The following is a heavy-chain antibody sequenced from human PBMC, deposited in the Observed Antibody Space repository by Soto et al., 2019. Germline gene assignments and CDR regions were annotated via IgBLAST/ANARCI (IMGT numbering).Heavy chain of an antibody. V-gene: IGHV5-51*01. CDR3: ARRSRKTGTPYYYYYMDV. J-gene: IGHJ6*03. CDR2: IYPGDSDT. Sequence: PGESLKISCKGSGYSFTSYWIGWVRQMPGKGLEWMGIIYPGDSDTRHSPSFQGQVTISADKSISTAYLQWSSLKASDTAMYYCARRSRKTGTPYYYYYMDVWGKGTTVTVSS. CDR1: GYSFTSYW. D-gene: IGHD1-1*01.